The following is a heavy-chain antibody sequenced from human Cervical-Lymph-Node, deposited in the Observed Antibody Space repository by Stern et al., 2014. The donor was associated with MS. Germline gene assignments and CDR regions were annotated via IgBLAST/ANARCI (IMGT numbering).Heavy chain of an antibody. CDR2: IYWADDK. Sequence: QITLKESGPTLVKPTQTLTLTCTFSGFSLSTSGVGVGWIRQPPGKALEWLALIYWADDKRYSPSLKSRLTITKDTSKNQVVLTMTNMDPVDTATYYCAHRLYDILTGYYIDPYYFDYWGQGTLVTVSS. J-gene: IGHJ4*02. V-gene: IGHV2-5*02. CDR1: GFSLSTSGVG. D-gene: IGHD3-9*01. CDR3: AHRLYDILTGYYIDPYYFDY.